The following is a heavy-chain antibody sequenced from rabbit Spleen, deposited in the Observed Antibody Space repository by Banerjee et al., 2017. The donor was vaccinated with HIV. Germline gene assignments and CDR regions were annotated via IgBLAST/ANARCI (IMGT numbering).Heavy chain of an antibody. CDR1: GVSFSGNSY. V-gene: IGHV1S40*01. CDR2: IDTGSSGFT. CDR3: ARDTSSSFSSYGMDL. Sequence: QSLEESGGDLVKPGASLTLTCKASGVSFSGNSYMCWVRQAPGKGLEWIACIDTGSSGFTYFASWAKGRFTISKTSSTTVTLQMTSLTAADTATYFCARDTSSSFSSYGMDLCGPGTLVTVS. D-gene: IGHD1-1*01. J-gene: IGHJ6*01.